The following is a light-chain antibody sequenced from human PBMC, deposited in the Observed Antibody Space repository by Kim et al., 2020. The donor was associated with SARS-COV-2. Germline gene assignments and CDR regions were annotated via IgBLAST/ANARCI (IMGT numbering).Light chain of an antibody. CDR1: SEYNTSA. CDR2: VDSDGSH. Sequence: SVKLTCTLSSEYNTSAIAWHQQLPEKGPRYLMNVDSDGSHTRGDGIPDRFSGSSSGAERYLTISSLQPEDEADYYCLTWGPGIRVFGGGTQLTVL. J-gene: IGLJ2*01. V-gene: IGLV4-69*01. CDR3: LTWGPGIRV.